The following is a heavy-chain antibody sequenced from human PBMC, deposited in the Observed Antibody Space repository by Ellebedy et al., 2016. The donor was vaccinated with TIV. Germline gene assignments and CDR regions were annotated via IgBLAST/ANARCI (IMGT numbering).Heavy chain of an antibody. J-gene: IGHJ4*02. CDR3: TKDLRPWRGSRSWYSEH. Sequence: GESLKISCAASGFSFGTYGMHWVRQAPGTGLEWVAVIVYDGSTKYYTDSVKGRFSISRDNAKNTVSLQMDSLTTEDSAVYYCTKDLRPWRGSRSWYSEHWGQGTLVSVSS. D-gene: IGHD6-13*01. V-gene: IGHV3-30*18. CDR2: IVYDGSTK. CDR1: GFSFGTYG.